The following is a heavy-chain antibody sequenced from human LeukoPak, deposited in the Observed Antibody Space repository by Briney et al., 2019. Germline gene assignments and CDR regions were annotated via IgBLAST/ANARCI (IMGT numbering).Heavy chain of an antibody. CDR3: ARDPGSTSCYSAHYYYYGMDV. V-gene: IGHV3-30*04. Sequence: GGSLRLSCAASGFTFSSYAMHWVRQAPGKGLEWVAVISYDGSNKYCADSVKGRFTISRDNSKNTLYLQMNSLKAEDTAVYYCARDPGSTSCYSAHYYYYGMDVWGKGTTVTVSS. J-gene: IGHJ6*04. CDR2: ISYDGSNK. D-gene: IGHD2-2*01. CDR1: GFTFSSYA.